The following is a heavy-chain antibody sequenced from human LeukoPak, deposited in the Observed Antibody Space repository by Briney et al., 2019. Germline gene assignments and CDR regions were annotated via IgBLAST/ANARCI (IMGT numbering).Heavy chain of an antibody. J-gene: IGHJ4*02. CDR1: GFTFSDYY. Sequence: GGSLRLSRAASGFTFSDYYMSWIRQAPGKGLEWVSYISSSGSTIYYADSVKGRFTISRDNAKNSLYLQMNSLRAEDTAVYYCARGSYYDSSDYPFDYWGQGTLVTVS. V-gene: IGHV3-11*04. CDR2: ISSSGSTI. D-gene: IGHD3-22*01. CDR3: ARGSYYDSSDYPFDY.